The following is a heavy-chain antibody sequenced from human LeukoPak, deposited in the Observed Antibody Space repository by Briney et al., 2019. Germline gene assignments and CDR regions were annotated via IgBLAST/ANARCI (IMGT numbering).Heavy chain of an antibody. CDR3: ASLGITGTHDNWFDP. J-gene: IGHJ5*02. CDR2: IKQDGSEK. Sequence: GGSLRLSCAASGFTFSSYWMSWVRQAPGKGLEWVANIKQDGSEKYYVDSVKGRFTISRDNAKNSPYLQMNSLRAEDTAVYYCASLGITGTHDNWFDPWGQGTLVTVSS. V-gene: IGHV3-7*01. D-gene: IGHD1-20*01. CDR1: GFTFSSYW.